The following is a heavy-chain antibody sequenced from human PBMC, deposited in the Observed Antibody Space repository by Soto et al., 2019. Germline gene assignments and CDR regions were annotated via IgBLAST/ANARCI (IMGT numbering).Heavy chain of an antibody. V-gene: IGHV4-39*01. CDR1: GGSISSSNYY. D-gene: IGHD3-3*01. J-gene: IGHJ5*02. Sequence: QLQLRESGPGLVKPSETLSLTCTVSGGSISSSNYYWAWIRQSPGKGLEWIGSVYYNGFTYYNPSLTSRVTIAVDTSKNQFSLKLTSVTAADTAVYSCARMGDFWSGPGELDPWGQGTLVTVSS. CDR2: VYYNGFT. CDR3: ARMGDFWSGPGELDP.